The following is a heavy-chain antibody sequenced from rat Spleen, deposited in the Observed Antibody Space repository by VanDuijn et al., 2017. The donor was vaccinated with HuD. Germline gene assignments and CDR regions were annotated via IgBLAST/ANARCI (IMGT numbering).Heavy chain of an antibody. CDR1: GYSITTNY. J-gene: IGHJ4*01. V-gene: IGHV3-1*01. CDR2: ISYSGST. CDR3: ARWDYYDGTYGVMDA. D-gene: IGHD1-12*02. Sequence: EVQLQESGPGLLKPSQSLSLTCSVTGYSITTNYWDWIRKFPGNKMEWLGYISYSGSTSYNPSLKSRISITRDTSKNQVFLQVNSVTTEDTATYYCARWDYYDGTYGVMDAWGQGASVTVSS.